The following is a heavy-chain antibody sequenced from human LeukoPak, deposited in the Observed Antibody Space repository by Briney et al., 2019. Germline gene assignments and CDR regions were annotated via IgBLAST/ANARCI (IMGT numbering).Heavy chain of an antibody. CDR2: ISYDGSNK. J-gene: IGHJ4*02. CDR1: GFTFSSYA. V-gene: IGHV3-30-3*01. D-gene: IGHD5-18*01. Sequence: GGSLRLSCAASGFTFSSYAMHWFRQAPGKGLEWVAVISYDGSNKYYADSVKGRFTISRDNSKNTLYLQMNSLRAEDTAVYYCARDDTAMATFDYWGQGTLVTVSS. CDR3: ARDDTAMATFDY.